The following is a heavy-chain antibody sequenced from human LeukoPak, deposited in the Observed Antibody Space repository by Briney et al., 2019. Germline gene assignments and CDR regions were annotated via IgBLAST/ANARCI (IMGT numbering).Heavy chain of an antibody. Sequence: GGSLTLSCAASGFTFNTYSMNWVRPAPGKGLEWVSYISSGSGAIYFADSVKGQFTISRDNAKNSLYLQRNSRRDEDTAVYYWGRGITAFDMWGRGTRVTVSS. CDR1: GFTFNTYS. CDR2: ISSGSGAI. J-gene: IGHJ3*02. D-gene: IGHD3-16*01. V-gene: IGHV3-48*02. CDR3: GRGITAFDM.